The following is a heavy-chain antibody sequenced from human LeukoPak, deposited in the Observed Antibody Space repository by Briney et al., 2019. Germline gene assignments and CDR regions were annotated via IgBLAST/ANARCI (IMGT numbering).Heavy chain of an antibody. CDR3: ARDWGHREMATMGGVVVRRKFNWFDP. D-gene: IGHD5-24*01. CDR1: GYTFTSYA. V-gene: IGHV7-4-1*02. CDR2: INTNTGNP. J-gene: IGHJ5*02. Sequence: AASVKVSCKASGYTFTSYAMNWVRQAPGQGLEWMGWINTNTGNPTYAQGFTGRFVFSLDTSVSTAYLQISSLKAEDTAVYYCARDWGHREMATMGGVVVRRKFNWFDPWGQGTLVTVSS.